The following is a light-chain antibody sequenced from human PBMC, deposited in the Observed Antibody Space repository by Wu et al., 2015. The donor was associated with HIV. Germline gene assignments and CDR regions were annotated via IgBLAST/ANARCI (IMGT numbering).Light chain of an antibody. CDR1: QNINNW. V-gene: IGKV1-5*03. J-gene: IGKJ1*01. Sequence: DIQMTQSPSTLSASVGDRVTITCRASQNINNWLAWYQQKPGKAPKLLIYKASSLESGVPSRFSGSRSGTEFTLTISSLQPDDFAAYYCQQYNSSLRWTFGQGTKVELK. CDR2: KAS. CDR3: QQYNSSLRWT.